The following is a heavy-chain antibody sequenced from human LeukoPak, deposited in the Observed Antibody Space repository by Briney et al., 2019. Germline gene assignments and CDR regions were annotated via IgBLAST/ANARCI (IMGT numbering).Heavy chain of an antibody. CDR3: EREGVGFPY. D-gene: IGHD1-26*01. CDR2: ISAYIGNT. CDR1: GYIFTTYG. V-gene: IGHV1-18*01. J-gene: IGHJ4*02. Sequence: AAVKVSCKTSGYIFTTYGISWVRHAPEQGIEWMGWISAYIGNTNYAQKLQDRVTMTTDTSTSTAYMELTSVPSDDTAVYYCEREGVGFPYWGQGNLVTVSS.